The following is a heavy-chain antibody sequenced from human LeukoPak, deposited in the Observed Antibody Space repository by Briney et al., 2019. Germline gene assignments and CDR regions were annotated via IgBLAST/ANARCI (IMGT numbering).Heavy chain of an antibody. CDR2: IWYDGSNR. V-gene: IGHV3-33*01. Sequence: GGSLRLSCAASGFTFSSFGMHWVRQAPGKGLEWVAVIWYDGSNRYYADSVKGRFTISRDNSKSTLYLQMSSLSAEDTAVYYCAREFPPVVKYSFDYWGQGTLVTVSS. CDR3: AREFPPVVKYSFDY. J-gene: IGHJ4*02. D-gene: IGHD3-22*01. CDR1: GFTFSSFG.